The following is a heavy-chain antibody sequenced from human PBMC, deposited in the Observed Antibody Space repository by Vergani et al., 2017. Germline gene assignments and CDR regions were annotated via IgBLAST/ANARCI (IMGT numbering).Heavy chain of an antibody. CDR2: INSNSGNP. D-gene: IGHD2-15*01. CDR1: GYTFTNYA. CDR3: VGTRSGSCAGGSCYSGWFDP. J-gene: IGHJ5*02. Sequence: QVQLVQSGSEVKKPRASVKVSCRASGYTFTNYALNWVRQAPAQGLEWMGWINSNSGNPTHAQGFKGRFALSLDSSVSTSYLQINSLQPEDTAVYYCVGTRSGSCAGGSCYSGWFDPWGQGTLVTVSS. V-gene: IGHV7-4-1*02.